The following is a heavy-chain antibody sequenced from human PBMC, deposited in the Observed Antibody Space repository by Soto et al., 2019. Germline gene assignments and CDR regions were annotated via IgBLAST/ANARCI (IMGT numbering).Heavy chain of an antibody. V-gene: IGHV1-18*01. CDR2: INAYNGNT. Sequence: GASVKVSCKASGYTSTNYGMHWVRQAPGQRLEWMGWINAYNGNTNYAQKLQGRVTMTTDTSTSTAYMELRSLRSDDTAVYYCARDGTIDVDTAMVPSDYWGQGTLVTV. D-gene: IGHD5-18*01. J-gene: IGHJ4*02. CDR1: GYTSTNYG. CDR3: ARDGTIDVDTAMVPSDY.